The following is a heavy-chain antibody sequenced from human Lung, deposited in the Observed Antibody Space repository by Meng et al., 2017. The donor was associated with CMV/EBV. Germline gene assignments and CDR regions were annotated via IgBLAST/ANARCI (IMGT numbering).Heavy chain of an antibody. CDR2: IWHGGNT. D-gene: IGHD1-7*01. J-gene: IGHJ4*02. V-gene: IGHV4-4*01. Sequence: LSCSVTGGPTSGLPWWNWVRQPPGKGLEWIGEIWHGGNTNYNVTLKSRVTLSIDKSNSQFSLKLNSVTAADTAVYFCARGELALGFDSWGQGILVTVSS. CDR1: GGPTSGLPW. CDR3: ARGELALGFDS.